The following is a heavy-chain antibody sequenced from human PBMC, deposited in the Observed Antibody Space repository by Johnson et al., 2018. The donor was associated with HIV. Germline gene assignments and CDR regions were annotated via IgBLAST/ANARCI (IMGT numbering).Heavy chain of an antibody. CDR3: SKDNGIAGTSGDAFDI. CDR2: ISWNSGSL. Sequence: VQLVESGGGLVQPGRSLRLSCTASGFTFDDYAMHWVRLAPGKGLEWVSGISWNSGSLAYADSVKGRFATSRDNAKNSLYLQVKSLRAEDTALYLCSKDNGIAGTSGDAFDIWGQGTMVTVSS. V-gene: IGHV3-9*01. J-gene: IGHJ3*02. CDR1: GFTFDDYA. D-gene: IGHD6-13*01.